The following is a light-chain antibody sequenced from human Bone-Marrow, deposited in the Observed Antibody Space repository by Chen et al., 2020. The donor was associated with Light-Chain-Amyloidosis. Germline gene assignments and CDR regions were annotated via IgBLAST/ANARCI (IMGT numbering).Light chain of an antibody. Sequence: QSALTQPASVSGSPGQSITISCTGTSSDVGSYNLVSWYQQHPGKAPKLMIYEVSKRPSGVPDRFAGSKSGNTASLTVSGLQAEDEADYYCSSYAGSNNNYVFGTGTKVTVV. CDR3: SSYAGSNNNYV. CDR2: EVS. CDR1: SSDVGSYNL. V-gene: IGLV2-8*01. J-gene: IGLJ1*01.